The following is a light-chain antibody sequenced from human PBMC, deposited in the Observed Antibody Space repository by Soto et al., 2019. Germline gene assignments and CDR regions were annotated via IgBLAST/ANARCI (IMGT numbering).Light chain of an antibody. CDR3: SSYTSKSSLI. CDR1: MRDVGAYNL. V-gene: IGLV2-14*01. J-gene: IGLJ2*01. CDR2: EVR. Sequence: QSVLTQPASVSGSPGQSITISCAGTMRDVGAYNLVSWYQQHPGRAPRLIIYEVRNRPSGISFRFPGSKSGNTASLTISGLQAEDEADYYCSSYTSKSSLIFGGGTKVTVL.